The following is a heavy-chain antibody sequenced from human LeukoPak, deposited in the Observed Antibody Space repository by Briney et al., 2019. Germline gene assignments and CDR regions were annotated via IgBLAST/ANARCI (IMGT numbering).Heavy chain of an antibody. V-gene: IGHV1-2*02. CDR3: ARALAVTTVTAGGY. CDR1: GYTFTGYY. CDR2: INPNSGGT. J-gene: IGHJ4*02. D-gene: IGHD4-17*01. Sequence: ASVKVSCKASGYTFTGYYMHWVRQAPGQGLEWMGWINPNSGGTNYAQKFQGRVTMTRDTPISTAYMELSRLRSDDTAVYYCARALAVTTVTAGGYWGQGTLVTVSS.